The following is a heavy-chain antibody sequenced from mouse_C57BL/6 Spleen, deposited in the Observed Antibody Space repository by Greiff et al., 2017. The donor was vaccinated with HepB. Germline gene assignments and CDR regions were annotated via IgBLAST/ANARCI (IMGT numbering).Heavy chain of an antibody. CDR1: GYAFSSSW. D-gene: IGHD1-1*01. CDR3: AISTVVTRPCDY. Sequence: VQLQESGPELVKPGASVKISCKASGYAFSSSWMNWVKQRPGKGLEWIGRIYPGDGDTNYNGKFKGKATLTADKSSSTAYMQLSSLTSEDAAVYFCAISTVVTRPCDYWGQGTTLTVSS. J-gene: IGHJ2*01. V-gene: IGHV1-82*01. CDR2: IYPGDGDT.